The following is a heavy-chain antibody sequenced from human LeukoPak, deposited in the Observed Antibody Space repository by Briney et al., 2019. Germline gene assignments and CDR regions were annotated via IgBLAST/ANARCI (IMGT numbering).Heavy chain of an antibody. Sequence: EASVKVSCKASGGTFSSYAISWVRQAPGQGLEWMGGIIPIFGTANYAQKFQGRVTITADESTSTAYMELSSLRSEDTAVYYCARPAVAGLYYFDYWGQGTLVTVSP. CDR2: IIPIFGTA. J-gene: IGHJ4*02. V-gene: IGHV1-69*13. CDR1: GGTFSSYA. CDR3: ARPAVAGLYYFDY. D-gene: IGHD6-19*01.